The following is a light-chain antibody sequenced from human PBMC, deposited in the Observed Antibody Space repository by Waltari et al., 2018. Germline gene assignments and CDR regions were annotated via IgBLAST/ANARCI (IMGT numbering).Light chain of an antibody. CDR3: QERSNWPGGS. CDR1: QSVNTY. Sequence: EIVLTQSPATLSLSPGESATLSCRASQSVNTYLAWYQQKPGQAPRLLIYDASTSATGIPARFVGSESGTDFTLTISSLAAEDFAVYYCQERSNWPGGSFGGGTQVDIK. CDR2: DAS. J-gene: IGKJ4*01. V-gene: IGKV3-11*01.